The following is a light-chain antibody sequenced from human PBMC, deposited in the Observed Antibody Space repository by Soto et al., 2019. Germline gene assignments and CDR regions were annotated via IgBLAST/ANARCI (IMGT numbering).Light chain of an antibody. Sequence: QSALTQPASASGSPRQSITISCTGASSDVGGYNYVSWYQQHPGKAPKLMIYDVSHRPSGVSNRFSGSKSGNTASLTISGLQAEDEAEYYCSSYTSTSTRVLFGGGTKLTVL. CDR1: SSDVGGYNY. CDR2: DVS. CDR3: SSYTSTSTRVL. J-gene: IGLJ2*01. V-gene: IGLV2-14*03.